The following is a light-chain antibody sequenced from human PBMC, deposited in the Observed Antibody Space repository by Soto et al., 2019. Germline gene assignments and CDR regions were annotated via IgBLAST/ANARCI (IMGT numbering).Light chain of an antibody. CDR3: HQYGISPGT. V-gene: IGKV3-20*01. J-gene: IGKJ2*01. Sequence: EIVLTQSPGTLYLSPGERATLSCRASQSVRSNSLAWYQQKPGQAPSLLIYGASTRATGIPDRFSGSGSGTDFTLTITRLEPEDFAVYYCHQYGISPGTFGQGTKLEIK. CDR1: QSVRSNS. CDR2: GAS.